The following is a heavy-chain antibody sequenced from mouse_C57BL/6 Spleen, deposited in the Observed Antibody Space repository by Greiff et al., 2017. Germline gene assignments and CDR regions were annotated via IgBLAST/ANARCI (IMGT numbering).Heavy chain of an antibody. CDR2: IRNKANNHAT. CDR3: TRRGPLGTYYFDY. D-gene: IGHD3-1*01. Sequence: EVKLVESGGGLVQPGGSMKLSCAASGFTFSDAWMDWVRQSPEKGLEWVAEIRNKANNHATYYAESVTGRFTISRDDSKSSVYLQMNSLRAEDTGIYYCTRRGPLGTYYFDYWGQGTTLTVSS. CDR1: GFTFSDAW. V-gene: IGHV6-6*01. J-gene: IGHJ2*01.